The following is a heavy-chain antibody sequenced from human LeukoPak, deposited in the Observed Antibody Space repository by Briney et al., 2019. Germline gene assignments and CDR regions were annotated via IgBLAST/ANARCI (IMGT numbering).Heavy chain of an antibody. CDR2: INPNSGGT. CDR3: ASLYDSSALDAFDI. J-gene: IGHJ3*02. D-gene: IGHD3-22*01. CDR1: GYTFTGYY. Sequence: GASVKVSCKASGYTFTGYYMHWVRQAPGQGLEWMGWINPNSGGTNYAQKFQGRVTMTRDTSISTAYMELSRLRPDDTAVYYCASLYDSSALDAFDIWGQGTMVTVSS. V-gene: IGHV1-2*02.